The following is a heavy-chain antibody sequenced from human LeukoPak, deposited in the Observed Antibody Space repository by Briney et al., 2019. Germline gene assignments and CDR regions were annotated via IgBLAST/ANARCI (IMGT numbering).Heavy chain of an antibody. Sequence: GGSLRLSCAASGFTFSSYGMHWVRQAPGKGLEWVAVIWYDGSNKYYADSVKGRFTISRDNSKNTLYLQMNSLRAEDTAVYYCAKKARGSTVTTPTPFDYWGQGTLVTVSS. V-gene: IGHV3-33*06. CDR3: AKKARGSTVTTPTPFDY. CDR1: GFTFSSYG. J-gene: IGHJ4*02. D-gene: IGHD4-17*01. CDR2: IWYDGSNK.